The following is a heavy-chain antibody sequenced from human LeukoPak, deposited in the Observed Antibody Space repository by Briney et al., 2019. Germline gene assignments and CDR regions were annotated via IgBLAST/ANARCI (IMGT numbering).Heavy chain of an antibody. Sequence: WGSLRLSCAASGFTFSSYGMHWVRQAPGKGLEWVAVISYDGSNKYYADSVKGRFTISRDNSKNTLYLQMNSLRAEDTAVYYCAKGQMGPYYFDYWGQGTLVTVSS. CDR1: GFTFSSYG. CDR2: ISYDGSNK. J-gene: IGHJ4*02. CDR3: AKGQMGPYYFDY. V-gene: IGHV3-30*18. D-gene: IGHD2-8*01.